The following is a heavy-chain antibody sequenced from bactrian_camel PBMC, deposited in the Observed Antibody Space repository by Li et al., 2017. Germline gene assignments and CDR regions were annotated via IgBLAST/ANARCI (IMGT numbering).Heavy chain of an antibody. CDR2: VASDGST. CDR3: AASRRQCNTVAGVTY. Sequence: HVQLVESGGGSVQAGGSLRLSCAASGLAYILSYYCMGWFRQAPGKEREVVAAVASDGSTTYADSVKGRFTFSRDNAKRTLYLQMNSLKPEDTAMYYCAASRRQCNTVAGVTYWGQGTQVTVS. J-gene: IGHJ4*01. V-gene: IGHV3S55*01. CDR1: GLAYILSYY. D-gene: IGHD5*01.